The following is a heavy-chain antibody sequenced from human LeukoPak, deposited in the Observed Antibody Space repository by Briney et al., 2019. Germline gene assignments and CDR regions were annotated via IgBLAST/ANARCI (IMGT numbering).Heavy chain of an antibody. D-gene: IGHD4-17*01. V-gene: IGHV3-30*02. Sequence: PGGSLRLSCEASGFTFKYYGMHWVRQAPGKGLERVAFIRYDGSNKYYADSVKGRFTISRDNSKNTLYLQMNSLRAEDTAVYYCAKTSPVTRGSFYYYYYYMDVWGKGTTVTISS. CDR3: AKTSPVTRGSFYYYYYYMDV. CDR1: GFTFKYYG. CDR2: IRYDGSNK. J-gene: IGHJ6*03.